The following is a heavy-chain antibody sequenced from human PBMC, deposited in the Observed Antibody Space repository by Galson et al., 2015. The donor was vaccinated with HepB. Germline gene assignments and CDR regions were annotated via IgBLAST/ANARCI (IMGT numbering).Heavy chain of an antibody. J-gene: IGHJ3*02. CDR2: ISASGGRT. Sequence: SLRLSCAASGFSFSNYAMGWVRQAAQKGLEWVSGISASGGRTFFADSARGRFTISRDNSKNTLYLQMGSLRDEDTAIYYCATGYYYTISDSRPKKYRDAFDIWGQGTTVTVSS. D-gene: IGHD3-10*01. V-gene: IGHV3-23*01. CDR1: GFSFSNYA. CDR3: ATGYYYTISDSRPKKYRDAFDI.